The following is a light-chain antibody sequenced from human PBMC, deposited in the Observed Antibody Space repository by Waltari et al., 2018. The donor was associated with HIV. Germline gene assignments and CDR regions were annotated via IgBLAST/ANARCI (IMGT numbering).Light chain of an antibody. CDR1: SNDLGRYDL. J-gene: IGLJ3*02. CDR2: DVT. CDR3: CSYAGITTWV. Sequence: QSALTQPASVSGSPGQSITISCTGTSNDLGRYDLVSWYHHQPGRAPKLIIYDVTKWPSGVSHRFSGSKSGATASLTISGLQAEDEADYYCCSYAGITTWVFGGGTKVTVL. V-gene: IGLV2-23*02.